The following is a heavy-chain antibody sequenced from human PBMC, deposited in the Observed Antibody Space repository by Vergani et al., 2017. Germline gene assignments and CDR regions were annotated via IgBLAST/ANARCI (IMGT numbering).Heavy chain of an antibody. Sequence: EVQLLESGGDLVQPGGSLRLSCAASGFTFNHYAMNWVRQAPGKGLEWVSDISGSGGSTYYAGSVKGRLTISRDSSKNTLYLQLNSLSSGHTAVYDCAKANRRKSGCDYLYYYHDMDVWGQGTTVTVSS. J-gene: IGHJ6*02. CDR2: ISGSGGST. V-gene: IGHV3-23*01. CDR3: AKANRRKSGCDYLYYYHDMDV. D-gene: IGHD5-12*01. CDR1: GFTFNHYA.